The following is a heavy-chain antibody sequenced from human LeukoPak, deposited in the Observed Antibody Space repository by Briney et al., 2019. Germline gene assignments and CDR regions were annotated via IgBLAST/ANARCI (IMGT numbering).Heavy chain of an antibody. V-gene: IGHV3-21*01. CDR3: ARDFGYDSSGYYSN. CDR1: GFTVSSNY. J-gene: IGHJ4*02. D-gene: IGHD3-22*01. CDR2: ISNSGSYI. Sequence: PGGSLRLSCAASGFTVSSNYMSWVRQAPGKGLEWVSSISNSGSYIYYADSVKGRFTISRDNAKNSLYLQMNSLRAEDTAVYYCARDFGYDSSGYYSNWGQGTLVTVSS.